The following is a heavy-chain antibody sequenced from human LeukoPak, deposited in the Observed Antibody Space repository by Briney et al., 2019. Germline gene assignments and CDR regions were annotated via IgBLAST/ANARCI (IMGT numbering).Heavy chain of an antibody. V-gene: IGHV3-30-3*01. Sequence: GGSLRLSCAASGFTFSSYAMHWVRQAPGKGLEWVAVISYDGSNEYYADSVKGRFTISRDNSKNTLYLQMNSLRAEDTAVYYCARGGALDYWGQGTLVTVSS. CDR3: ARGGALDY. J-gene: IGHJ4*02. CDR1: GFTFSSYA. CDR2: ISYDGSNE.